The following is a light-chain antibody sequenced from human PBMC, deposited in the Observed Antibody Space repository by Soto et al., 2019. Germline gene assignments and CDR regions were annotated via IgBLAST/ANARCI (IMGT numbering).Light chain of an antibody. CDR1: SGYVGTYSL. V-gene: IGLV2-23*01. CDR3: CLYVGATTYV. CDR2: EGH. J-gene: IGLJ1*01. Sequence: QSALAQPASVSGSPGQSITISCTGASGYVGTYSLVSWYQQHPGKAPKVVIYEGHKRPSGVPGRFSGSTSVNTASLTISGLQTDDEADYYCCLYVGATTYVFGTGTKVTVL.